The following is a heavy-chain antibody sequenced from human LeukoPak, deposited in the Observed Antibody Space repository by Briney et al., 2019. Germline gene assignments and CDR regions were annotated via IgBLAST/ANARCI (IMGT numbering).Heavy chain of an antibody. V-gene: IGHV4-4*07. CDR3: ARDLGGSYHYYYYMDV. D-gene: IGHD1-26*01. CDR1: GGSISSYY. Sequence: PSETLSLTCTVSGGSISSYYWSWIRQPAGKGLEWIGRIYTSGSTNYNPSLKSRVTISVDTSKNQFSLKLSSVTAADTAVYYCARDLGGSYHYYYYMDVWGKGTTVTISS. J-gene: IGHJ6*03. CDR2: IYTSGST.